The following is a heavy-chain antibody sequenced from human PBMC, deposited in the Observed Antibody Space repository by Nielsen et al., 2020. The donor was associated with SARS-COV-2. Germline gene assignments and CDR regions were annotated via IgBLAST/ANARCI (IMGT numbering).Heavy chain of an antibody. V-gene: IGHV1-69*06. Sequence: WVRQAPGQGLEWMGGIIPIFGTANYAQKFQGRVTITADKSTSTAYMELSSLRSEDTAVYYCARERIVDYYYYGMDVWGQGTTVTVSS. CDR2: IIPIFGTA. CDR3: ARERIVDYYYYGMDV. D-gene: IGHD2-15*01. J-gene: IGHJ6*02.